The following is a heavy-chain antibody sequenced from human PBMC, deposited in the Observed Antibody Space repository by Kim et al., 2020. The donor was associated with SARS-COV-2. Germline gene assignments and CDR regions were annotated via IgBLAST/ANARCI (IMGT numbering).Heavy chain of an antibody. CDR3: ARTMIREVIFTDYYGMDA. V-gene: IGHV5-51*04. CDR1: GFSFTSYW. Sequence: GESLKISCQGSGFSFTSYWIAWVRQRPGKGLEWMGIIHTGDSDTRYSPPFQGQVTISADKPITTAYLQWSSLKASDSALYYCARTMIREVIFTDYYGMDAWGQGTTLTVSS. D-gene: IGHD3-10*01. J-gene: IGHJ6*02. CDR2: IHTGDSDT.